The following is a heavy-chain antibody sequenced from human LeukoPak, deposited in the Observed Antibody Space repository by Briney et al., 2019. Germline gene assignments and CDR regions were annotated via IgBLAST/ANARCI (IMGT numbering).Heavy chain of an antibody. CDR1: GFTFSSYA. CDR2: ISGSGGST. D-gene: IGHD2-2*02. V-gene: IGHV3-23*01. Sequence: GGSLRLSCAASGFTFSSYAMSWVRPAPGKRLEWVSAISGSGGSTYYADSLKGRFTISRDNSKNTLYLQMNSLRAEDTAVYYCAKDFADIVVVPAAISFDYWGQGTLVTVSS. CDR3: AKDFADIVVVPAAISFDY. J-gene: IGHJ4*02.